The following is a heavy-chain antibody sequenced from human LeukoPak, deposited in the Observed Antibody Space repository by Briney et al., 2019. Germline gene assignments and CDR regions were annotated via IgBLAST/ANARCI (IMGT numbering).Heavy chain of an antibody. Sequence: SETLSLTCTVSGGSISSSSYYWGWIRQPPGKGLEWIGSIYYSGSTYYNPSLKSRVTISVDTSKNQFSLKLSSVTAADMAVYYCARVENDYYDSSGYGNFDYWGQGTLVTVSS. V-gene: IGHV4-39*07. J-gene: IGHJ4*02. CDR2: IYYSGST. CDR1: GGSISSSSYY. D-gene: IGHD3-22*01. CDR3: ARVENDYYDSSGYGNFDY.